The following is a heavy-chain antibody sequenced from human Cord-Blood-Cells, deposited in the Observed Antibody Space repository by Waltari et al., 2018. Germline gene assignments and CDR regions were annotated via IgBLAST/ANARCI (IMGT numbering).Heavy chain of an antibody. CDR1: GYTFTSYD. Sequence: QVQLVQSGAEVKKPGASVKVSCKASGYTFTSYDINWVRQATGQGLEWMGWMNPNSGNAGYAQKFQGRVTMTRNTSISTAYMELSSLRSEDTAVYYCARVYYYGSGSYYYFDYWGQGTLVTVSS. J-gene: IGHJ4*02. D-gene: IGHD3-10*01. CDR3: ARVYYYGSGSYYYFDY. CDR2: MNPNSGNA. V-gene: IGHV1-8*01.